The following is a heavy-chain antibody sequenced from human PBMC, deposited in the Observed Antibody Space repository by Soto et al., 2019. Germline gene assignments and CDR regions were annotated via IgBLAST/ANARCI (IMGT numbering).Heavy chain of an antibody. V-gene: IGHV1-2*02. D-gene: IGHD3-10*01. CDR3: GSAKNMIRGARETYYALDV. CDR2: INPNSGAT. CDR1: GYTFSGYY. Sequence: QVQLVQSGAEMKKPGASLKVSCKASGYTFSGYYLHWVRQAPGQGLEWMGWINPNSGATRYAQQFQGRVTMTRATSISTAAMELSRLRSDDTAVDFCGSAKNMIRGARETYYALDVLGHGTTVTASS. J-gene: IGHJ6*02.